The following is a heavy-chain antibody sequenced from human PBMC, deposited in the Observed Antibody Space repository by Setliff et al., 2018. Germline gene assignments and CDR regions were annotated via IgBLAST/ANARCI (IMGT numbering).Heavy chain of an antibody. J-gene: IGHJ4*02. Sequence: ASVKVSCKASGYTSTSDYMHWVRQAPGQGLEWMGIINPSSGGTRYAQKFQGRVTMTRDTSTSTVYMELSSLRSEGMAVYYCARDPGPLDYWGQGTLVTVS. CDR1: GYTSTSDY. V-gene: IGHV1-46*01. CDR3: ARDPGPLDY. D-gene: IGHD7-27*01. CDR2: INPSSGGT.